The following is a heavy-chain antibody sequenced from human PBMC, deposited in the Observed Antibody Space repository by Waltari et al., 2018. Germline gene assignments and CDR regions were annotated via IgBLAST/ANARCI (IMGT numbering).Heavy chain of an antibody. J-gene: IGHJ4*02. D-gene: IGHD6-13*01. V-gene: IGHV3-23*01. CDR2: ISLSGGYT. Sequence: EVHLLESGGDLVQPGGSLRLSCTASGFAFNSYAMSWVRQAPGKGLDWVSVISLSGGYTNYADSVEGRFTVSRDNSKKTLYLQMNSLRADDTAVYYCAKELKVSAGRPFDYWGQGTLVTVSS. CDR1: GFAFNSYA. CDR3: AKELKVSAGRPFDY.